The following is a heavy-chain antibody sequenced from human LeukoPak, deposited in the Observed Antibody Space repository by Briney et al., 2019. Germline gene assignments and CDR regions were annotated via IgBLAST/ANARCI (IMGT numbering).Heavy chain of an antibody. J-gene: IGHJ4*02. CDR2: ISDYNGNT. V-gene: IGHV1-18*04. Sequence: ASVKVSCKASGYTFTSYGISWVGQAPGQGREWMGWISDYNGNTNYAQKLQGRVTMTTDTSTSTAYMELRRLRSDDTAVYYCARLGSYGFFDYWGQGTLVTVSS. CDR1: GYTFTSYG. D-gene: IGHD5-18*01. CDR3: ARLGSYGFFDY.